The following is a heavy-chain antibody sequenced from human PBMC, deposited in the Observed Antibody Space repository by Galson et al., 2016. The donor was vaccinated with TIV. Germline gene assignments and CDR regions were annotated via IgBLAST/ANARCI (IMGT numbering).Heavy chain of an antibody. V-gene: IGHV1-69*10. CDR1: GYAFNMYG. D-gene: IGHD3-16*01. CDR3: ARGPNYYHSYMDV. Sequence: SVKVSCKATGYAFNMYGITWVRQAPGQGLEWMGGINPLFGIATYAEKFQGRVTITADTSTRPAYMELSNLRSEDTAMYYCARGPNYYHSYMDVWGKGTTVTVSS. CDR2: INPLFGIA. J-gene: IGHJ6*03.